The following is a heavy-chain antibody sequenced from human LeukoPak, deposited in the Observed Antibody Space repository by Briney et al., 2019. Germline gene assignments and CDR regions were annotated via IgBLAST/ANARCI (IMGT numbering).Heavy chain of an antibody. V-gene: IGHV3-11*06. CDR3: ARDHNYAFDN. CDR1: GFTFSDYC. J-gene: IGHJ4*02. D-gene: IGHD1-1*01. CDR2: VGIDSGNT. Sequence: PGGSLRLSCAASGFTFSDYCMNWVRQAPGKGLEWISWVGIDSGNTKYADSVKGRFTISGEKAKNSLYLQMSSLRVEDTAVYYCARDHNYAFDNWGQGTLVTVSS.